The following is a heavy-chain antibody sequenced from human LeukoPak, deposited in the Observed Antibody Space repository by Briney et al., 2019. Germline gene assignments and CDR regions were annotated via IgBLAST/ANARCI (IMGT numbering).Heavy chain of an antibody. D-gene: IGHD3-16*01. CDR3: ARGYDRTLDY. Sequence: PGRSLRLSCAASGFTFSSYAMHWVRQAPGKGLEWVAVISYDGSNKYYADSVKGRFTISRDNSKNTLYLQMNSLRAEDTAVYYCARGYDRTLDYWGQGTLVTVSS. CDR2: ISYDGSNK. J-gene: IGHJ4*02. V-gene: IGHV3-30*04. CDR1: GFTFSSYA.